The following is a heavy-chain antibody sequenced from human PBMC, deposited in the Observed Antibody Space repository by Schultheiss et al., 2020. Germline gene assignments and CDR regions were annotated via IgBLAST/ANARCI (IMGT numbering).Heavy chain of an antibody. V-gene: IGHV3-21*01. CDR1: GFTFRTSW. CDR2: ISSSSSYI. CDR3: ARDHYYDFWTNYYYYYGMDV. D-gene: IGHD3-3*01. Sequence: GGSLRLSCSASGFTFRTSWMHWVRQAPGKGLVWVSSISSSSSYIYYADSVKGRLTISRDNAKSSLFLQMNSLRAEDTAVYYCARDHYYDFWTNYYYYYGMDVWGQGTTVTVSS. J-gene: IGHJ6*02.